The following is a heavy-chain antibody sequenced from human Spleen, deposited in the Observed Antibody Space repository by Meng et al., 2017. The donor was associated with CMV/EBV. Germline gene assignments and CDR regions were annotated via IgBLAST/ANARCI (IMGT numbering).Heavy chain of an antibody. CDR2: ISYDGSNK. Sequence: GESLKISCAASGFTFSSYAMHWVRQAPGKGLEWVAVISYDGSNKYYADSVKGRFTISRDNAKNSLYLQMNSLRAEDTAVYYCARALDTAMVLDFDYWGQGTLVTVSS. D-gene: IGHD5-18*01. CDR1: GFTFSSYA. CDR3: ARALDTAMVLDFDY. V-gene: IGHV3-30-3*01. J-gene: IGHJ4*02.